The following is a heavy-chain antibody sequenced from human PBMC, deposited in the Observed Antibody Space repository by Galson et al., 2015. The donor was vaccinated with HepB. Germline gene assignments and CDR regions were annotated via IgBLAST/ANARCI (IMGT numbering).Heavy chain of an antibody. CDR2: INAGNGNT. CDR1: GYTFTSYA. J-gene: IGHJ6*02. Sequence: SVKVSCKASGYTFTSYAMHWVRQAPGQRLEWMGWINAGNGNTKYSQKFQGRVTITRDTSASTAYMELSSLRSEDTAVYYCARDPPHYSSGWYYYYYGMDVWGQGTTVTVSS. CDR3: ARDPPHYSSGWYYYYYGMDV. D-gene: IGHD6-19*01. V-gene: IGHV1-3*01.